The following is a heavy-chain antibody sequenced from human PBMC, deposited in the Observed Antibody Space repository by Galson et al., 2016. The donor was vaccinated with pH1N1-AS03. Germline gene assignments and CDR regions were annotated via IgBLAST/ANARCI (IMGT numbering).Heavy chain of an antibody. Sequence: SETLSLTCAVYGGSLSGYYWTWIRQPLGKGLQWIGESNHRGSTRGITTYNPSLKSRVTISVDTSKNQFSLRLNSVTAADTAVYFCARGSDYGSGTFYRSFGMDVWGQGTTVAVSS. V-gene: IGHV4-34*01. J-gene: IGHJ6*02. CDR2: SNHRGST. CDR1: GGSLSGYY. CDR3: ARGSDYGSGTFYRSFGMDV. D-gene: IGHD3-10*01.